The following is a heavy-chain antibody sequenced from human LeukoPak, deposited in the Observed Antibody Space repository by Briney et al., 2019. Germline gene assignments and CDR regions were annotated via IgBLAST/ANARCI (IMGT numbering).Heavy chain of an antibody. CDR3: ASAVRYSSSPFDY. J-gene: IGHJ4*02. D-gene: IGHD6-6*01. CDR1: GGTFSSYA. CDR2: IIPIFGTA. V-gene: IGHV1-69*01. Sequence: GASVKASCKASGGTFSSYAISWVRQAPGQGLEWMGGIIPIFGTANYAQKFQGRVTITADESTSTAYMELSSLRSEDTAVYYCASAVRYSSSPFDYWGQGTLVTVSS.